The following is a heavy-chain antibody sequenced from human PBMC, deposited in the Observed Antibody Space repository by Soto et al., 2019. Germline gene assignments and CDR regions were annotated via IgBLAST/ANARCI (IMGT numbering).Heavy chain of an antibody. J-gene: IGHJ5*02. V-gene: IGHV1-18*01. D-gene: IGHD3-10*01. Sequence: QVQLVQSGAEVRKPGASVKVSCKASGYTFTSYGISWVRQAPGQGLEWMGWISAYNGNTNYAQKLQDRVTMTTDTATITAYMELRRRRSDETVGYFCSRDPAFYYGSGSGNWFDPWGQGTLVTVSS. CDR3: SRDPAFYYGSGSGNWFDP. CDR2: ISAYNGNT. CDR1: GYTFTSYG.